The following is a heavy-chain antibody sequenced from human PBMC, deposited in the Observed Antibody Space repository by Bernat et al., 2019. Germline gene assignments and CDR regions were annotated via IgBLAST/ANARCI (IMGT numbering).Heavy chain of an antibody. D-gene: IGHD3-22*01. V-gene: IGHV4-39*01. CDR1: GGSISSSSYY. J-gene: IGHJ3*02. CDR2: IYYSGST. CDR3: ARQISGVYYDSSGYYMDI. Sequence: QLQLQESGPGLVKPSETLSLTCTVSGGSISSSSYYWGWIRQPPGKELEWIGSIYYSGSTYYNPSLKSRVTISVDTSKNQFSLKLSSVTAADTAVYYCARQISGVYYDSSGYYMDIWGQGTMVTVSS.